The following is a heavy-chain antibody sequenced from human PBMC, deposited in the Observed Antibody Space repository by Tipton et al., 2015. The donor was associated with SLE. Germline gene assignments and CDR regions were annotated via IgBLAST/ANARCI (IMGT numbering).Heavy chain of an antibody. CDR2: VCNSVST. CDR1: GASVSSFC. Sequence: TLSLTCTVSGASVSSFCWNWIRQSPGKGLEWIACVCNSVSTNYDPSLKSRGTISVDTSKNHFSLELTSVTAADTAVYFCARGFFHDYWSAEQGRKSFYFDNWGQGALVTVSS. V-gene: IGHV4-59*08. D-gene: IGHD3-3*01. CDR3: ARGFFHDYWSAEQGRKSFYFDN. J-gene: IGHJ4*02.